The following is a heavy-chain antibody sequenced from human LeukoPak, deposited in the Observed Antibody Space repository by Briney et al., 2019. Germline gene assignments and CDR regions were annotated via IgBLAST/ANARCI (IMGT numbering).Heavy chain of an antibody. Sequence: ASVTVSCKASGYTFTSYDINWVRQATGQGLEWMGWMNPNSGNTGYAQKFQGRVTMTRDTSISTAYMELSRLRSDDTAVYYCARRVGYYGSGSLNWFDPWGQGTLVTVSS. CDR1: GYTFTSYD. D-gene: IGHD3-10*01. J-gene: IGHJ5*02. V-gene: IGHV1-8*02. CDR2: MNPNSGNT. CDR3: ARRVGYYGSGSLNWFDP.